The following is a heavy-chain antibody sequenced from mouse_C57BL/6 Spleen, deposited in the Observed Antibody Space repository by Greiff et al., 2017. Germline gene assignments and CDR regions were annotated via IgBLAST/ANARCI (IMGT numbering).Heavy chain of an antibody. J-gene: IGHJ4*01. Sequence: QVQLKQSGPELVKPGASVKISCKASGYAFSSSWMNWVKQRPGKGLEWIGRIYPGDGDTNYNGKFKGKDTLTADKSSSTAYMQLSSLTSEDSAVYFCARGVYYGSCWGMDYWGQGTSVTVSS. CDR2: IYPGDGDT. V-gene: IGHV1-82*01. D-gene: IGHD1-1*01. CDR3: ARGVYYGSCWGMDY. CDR1: GYAFSSSW.